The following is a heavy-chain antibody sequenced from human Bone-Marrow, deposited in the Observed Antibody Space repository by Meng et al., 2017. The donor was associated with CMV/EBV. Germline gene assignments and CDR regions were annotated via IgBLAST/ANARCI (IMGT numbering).Heavy chain of an antibody. CDR3: ATFSGSYYR. J-gene: IGHJ4*02. V-gene: IGHV3-33*08. Sequence: LSLTCAASGFTFSSYAMHWVRQAPGKGLEWVAVIWYDGSNKYYADSVKGRFTISRDNSKNTLYLQMNSLRAEDTAVYYCATFSGSYYRWGQGTLVTVSS. CDR1: GFTFSSYA. CDR2: IWYDGSNK. D-gene: IGHD1-26*01.